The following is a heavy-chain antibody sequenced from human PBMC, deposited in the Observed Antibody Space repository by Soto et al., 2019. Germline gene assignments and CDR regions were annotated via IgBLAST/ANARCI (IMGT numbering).Heavy chain of an antibody. V-gene: IGHV3-23*01. J-gene: IGHJ4*02. CDR3: AKDGAAIFGVVLNYFDY. D-gene: IGHD3-3*01. Sequence: PGGSLRLSCAASGFTFSSYAMSWVRQAPGKGLEWVSAISGSGGSTYYADSVKGRFTISRDNSKNTLYLQMNSLRAEDTAVYYCAKDGAAIFGVVLNYFDYWGQGTLVTVSS. CDR1: GFTFSSYA. CDR2: ISGSGGST.